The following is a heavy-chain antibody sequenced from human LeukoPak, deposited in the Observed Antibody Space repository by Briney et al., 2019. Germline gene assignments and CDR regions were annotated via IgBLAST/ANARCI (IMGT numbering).Heavy chain of an antibody. V-gene: IGHV1-2*02. D-gene: IGHD5-12*01. CDR2: INPNSGGT. Sequence: ASVKVSCKASGYTFTGYYMHWVRQAPGQGLEWMGWINPNSGGTNYAQKFQGRVTMTRDTSISTAYMELSRLRSDDTAVYYCARVLVGSGYDPTLTYHYYMDVWGKGTTVTISS. J-gene: IGHJ6*03. CDR1: GYTFTGYY. CDR3: ARVLVGSGYDPTLTYHYYMDV.